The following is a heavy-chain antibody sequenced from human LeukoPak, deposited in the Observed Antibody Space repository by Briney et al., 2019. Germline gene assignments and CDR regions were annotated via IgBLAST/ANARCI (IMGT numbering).Heavy chain of an antibody. CDR1: GFTFSSHW. CDR2: INADGTST. V-gene: IGHV3-74*01. Sequence: GGSLRLSCAASGFTFSSHWIHWVRQAPGKGLVWGSSINADGTSTYYADSVKGRFTISRDNAKNTLYLQMNSLRAEDTAVYSCARVMPGRHNYFDYWGQGTLVTVSS. CDR3: ARVMPGRHNYFDY. J-gene: IGHJ4*02. D-gene: IGHD2-2*01.